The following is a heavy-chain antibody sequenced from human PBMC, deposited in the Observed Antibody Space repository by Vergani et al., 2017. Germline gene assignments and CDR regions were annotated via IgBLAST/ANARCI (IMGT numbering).Heavy chain of an antibody. D-gene: IGHD2-21*01. CDR1: GDSISSGNYY. Sequence: QVQLQESGPGLLKPSQTLSLTCSVAGDSISSGNYYWNWIRQPAGKGLEWMGRIYSSGSTSYNPSIKSRITMSVDTSKNQFSLSLSSVTAADTAVYYCADLYGDCGFSPFWGQGTLVTVSS. CDR3: ADLYGDCGFSPF. CDR2: IYSSGST. J-gene: IGHJ4*02. V-gene: IGHV4-61*02.